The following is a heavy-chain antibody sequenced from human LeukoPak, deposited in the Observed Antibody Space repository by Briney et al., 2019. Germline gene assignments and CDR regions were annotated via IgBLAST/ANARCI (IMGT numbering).Heavy chain of an antibody. CDR2: ISSSGSPT. V-gene: IGHV3-48*03. D-gene: IGHD4-23*01. J-gene: IGHJ5*02. CDR1: GFTFSSYE. Sequence: GGSLRLSCAASGFTFSSYEMNWVRQAPGKGLEWVSYISSSGSPTYYADSVKGRFTISRDNAKKSLYLQMNSLRAEDTAVYYCARDLGLRGSTWGQGTLVTVSS. CDR3: ARDLGLRGST.